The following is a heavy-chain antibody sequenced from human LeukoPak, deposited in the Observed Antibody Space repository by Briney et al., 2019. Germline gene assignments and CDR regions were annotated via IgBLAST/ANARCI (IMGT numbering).Heavy chain of an antibody. CDR1: GFTFSSYE. D-gene: IGHD4-23*01. V-gene: IGHV3-48*03. J-gene: IGHJ4*02. Sequence: GGSLRLSCAASGFTFSSYEMNWVRQAPGKGLEWVSYISSSGSTIYYADSVKGRFTISRDNAKNSLYLQMNSLRAEDSAVYYCTRPSLPGGNSVSLWGQGALVTVSS. CDR3: TRPSLPGGNSVSL. CDR2: ISSSGSTI.